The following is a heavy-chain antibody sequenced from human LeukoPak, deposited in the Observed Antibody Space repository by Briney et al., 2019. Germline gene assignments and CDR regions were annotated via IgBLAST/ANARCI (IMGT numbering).Heavy chain of an antibody. CDR2: XXAYNGNT. V-gene: IGHV1-18*01. CDR3: ARDRPDYGDYSWFDP. J-gene: IGHJ5*02. D-gene: IGHD4-17*01. CDR1: GYTFTSYG. Sequence: AXVKXSCKASGYTFTSYGISWVRQAPGQGLEWMGWXXAYNGNTNYAQKLQGRVTMTTDTSTSTAYMELRSLRSDDTAVYYCARDRPDYGDYSWFDPWGQGTLVTVSS.